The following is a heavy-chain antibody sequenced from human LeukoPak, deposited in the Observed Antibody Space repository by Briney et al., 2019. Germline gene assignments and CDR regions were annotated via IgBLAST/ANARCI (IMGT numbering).Heavy chain of an antibody. D-gene: IGHD6-13*01. CDR3: ANRQQLGHLDY. Sequence: GGSLRLSCAASGFTFSSYAMSWVRQAPGKGLEWVSAISGSGGSTYYADSVKGRFTISRDNSKNTLYLQMNSLKAEDTAVYFCANRQQLGHLDYWGQGTLVTVSS. CDR1: GFTFSSYA. V-gene: IGHV3-23*01. J-gene: IGHJ4*02. CDR2: ISGSGGST.